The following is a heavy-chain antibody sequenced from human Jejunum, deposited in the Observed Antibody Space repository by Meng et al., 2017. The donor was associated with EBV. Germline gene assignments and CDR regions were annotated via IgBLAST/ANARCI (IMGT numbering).Heavy chain of an antibody. V-gene: IGHV1-2*06. CDR2: ISPNNGGT. CDR3: ARDYGYGGATTFGLDF. J-gene: IGHJ4*02. Sequence: QVQLVQSGAEVKKPGASVKVSCXASGYTFTGYYIHWVRQAPGQGLEWMGRISPNNGGTDYAQNFQGRVTVTRDTSISTAYMELSSLRSDDTAVYFCARDYGYGGATTFGLDFWGQGALVTVSS. D-gene: IGHD5-12*01. CDR1: GYTFTGYY.